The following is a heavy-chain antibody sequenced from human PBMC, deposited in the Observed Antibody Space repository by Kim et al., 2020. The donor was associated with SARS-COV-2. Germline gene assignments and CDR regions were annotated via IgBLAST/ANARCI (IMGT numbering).Heavy chain of an antibody. CDR3: ATEGHYCSGGSCYYWFDP. J-gene: IGHJ5*02. D-gene: IGHD2-15*01. Sequence: ASVKVSCKVSGYTLTELSMHWVRQAPGKGLEWMGGFDPEDGETIYAQKFQGRVTMTEDTSTDTAYMELSSLRSEDTAVYYCATEGHYCSGGSCYYWFDPWGQGTLVTVSS. CDR2: FDPEDGET. CDR1: GYTLTELS. V-gene: IGHV1-24*01.